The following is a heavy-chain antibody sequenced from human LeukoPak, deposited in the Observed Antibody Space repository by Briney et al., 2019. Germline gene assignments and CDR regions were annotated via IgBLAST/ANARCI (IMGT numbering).Heavy chain of an antibody. V-gene: IGHV4-39*07. CDR2: IYYSGST. Sequence: PSETLSLTCTVSGGSISSSSYYWGWIRQPPGKGLEWIGSIYYSGSTYYNPSLKSRVTISVDTSKNQFSLKLSSVTAADTAVYYCAREAVGWPYFDYWGQGTLVTVSS. J-gene: IGHJ4*02. CDR3: AREAVGWPYFDY. CDR1: GGSISSSSYY. D-gene: IGHD6-19*01.